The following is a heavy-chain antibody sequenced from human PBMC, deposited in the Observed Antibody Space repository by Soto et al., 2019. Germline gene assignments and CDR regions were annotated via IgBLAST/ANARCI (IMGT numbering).Heavy chain of an antibody. CDR2: ISGSGGST. Sequence: VQLVQSGAEVKKPGSSVKVSCKASGGTFSSYAMSWVRQAPGKGLEWVSAISGSGGSTYYADSVKGRFTISRDNSKNTLYLQMNSLRAEDTAVYYCAKDQVGYCSGGSCYSFDYWGQGTLVTVSS. D-gene: IGHD2-15*01. CDR3: AKDQVGYCSGGSCYSFDY. CDR1: GGTFSSYA. V-gene: IGHV3-23*04. J-gene: IGHJ4*02.